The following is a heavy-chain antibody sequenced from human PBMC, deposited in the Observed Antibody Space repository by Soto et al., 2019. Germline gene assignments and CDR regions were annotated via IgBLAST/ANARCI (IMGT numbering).Heavy chain of an antibody. J-gene: IGHJ4*02. V-gene: IGHV3-53*02. CDR1: GFTVTRNY. Sequence: ELQLVESGGGLIQPGGSLRLSCAASGFTVTRNYMTWVRLAPGKGLECVSTIHTGGKTFYTDSVKGRFTVSRDASKNTVDLQMNTLSVEATAVYYCATGGSKRVRGAIVEVFPLEFWGRGNVVTVSS. D-gene: IGHD3-10*01. CDR2: IHTGGKT. CDR3: ATGGSKRVRGAIVEVFPLEF.